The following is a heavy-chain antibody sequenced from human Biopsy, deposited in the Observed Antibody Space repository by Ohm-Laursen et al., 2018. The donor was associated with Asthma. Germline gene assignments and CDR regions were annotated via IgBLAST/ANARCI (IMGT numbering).Heavy chain of an antibody. CDR1: GFTFDDYA. CDR2: VSWNSGSI. CDR3: VKDIRLQLWGFDF. Sequence: SLRLSCAASGFTFDDYAMHWVRQAPGKGLEWVSGVSWNSGSIDYADSVKGRFTISRDNAKNSLYLQMNSLRGADTALYYCVKDIRLQLWGFDFWGQGARVIVSS. V-gene: IGHV3-9*01. J-gene: IGHJ4*02. D-gene: IGHD6-13*01.